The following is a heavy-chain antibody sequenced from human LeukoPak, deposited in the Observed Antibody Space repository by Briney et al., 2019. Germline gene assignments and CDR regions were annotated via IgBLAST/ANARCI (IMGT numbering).Heavy chain of an antibody. CDR3: ARAGGTYYGIALDI. Sequence: PGGSLRLSCAASAFTLSSYWMSWVRQAPGKGLEWVANIKQDGREKYYVDSVKGRFTISRDNAKNSLYLQMNSLRAEDTAVYYCARAGGTYYGIALDIWGQGTMVTVSS. CDR2: IKQDGREK. CDR1: AFTLSSYW. V-gene: IGHV3-7*01. J-gene: IGHJ3*02. D-gene: IGHD1-26*01.